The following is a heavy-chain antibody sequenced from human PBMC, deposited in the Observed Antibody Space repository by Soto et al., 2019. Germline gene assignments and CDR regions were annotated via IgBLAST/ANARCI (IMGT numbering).Heavy chain of an antibody. CDR3: AREPGDIVVVPAAIGTYYYYGMDV. CDR2: INPSGGST. J-gene: IGHJ6*02. V-gene: IGHV1-46*01. Sequence: ASVKVSFKASGYTFTSYYMHWVRQAPGQGLEWMGIINPSGGSTSYAQKFQGRGTMTRDTSTSTVYMELSSLRSEDTAVYYCAREPGDIVVVPAAIGTYYYYGMDVWGQGTTVTVSS. CDR1: GYTFTSYY. D-gene: IGHD2-2*01.